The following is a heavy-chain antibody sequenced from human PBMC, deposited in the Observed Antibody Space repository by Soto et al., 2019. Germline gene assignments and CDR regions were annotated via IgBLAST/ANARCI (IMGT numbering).Heavy chain of an antibody. CDR2: ISAYNGNT. CDR1: GYTFTSYG. CDR3: ARDQSIAAAGLFTAINNWFDP. Sequence: QVQLVQSGAEVKKPGASVKVSCKASGYTFTSYGISWVRQAPGQGLEWMGWISAYNGNTNYAQKRQGRVTMTTDTSTSTAYMELRSLRSDDTAVYYCARDQSIAAAGLFTAINNWFDPWGQGTLVTVSS. V-gene: IGHV1-18*01. D-gene: IGHD6-13*01. J-gene: IGHJ5*02.